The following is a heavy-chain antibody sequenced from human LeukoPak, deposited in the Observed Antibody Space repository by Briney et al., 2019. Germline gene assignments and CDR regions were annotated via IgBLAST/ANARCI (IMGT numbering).Heavy chain of an antibody. D-gene: IGHD6-13*01. CDR2: IIPIFCTA. CDR1: GGTFSSYA. J-gene: IGHJ4*02. Sequence: SVKVSCKASGGTFSSYAISWVRQAPGQGLEWMEGIIPIFCTANYAQKFQGRVTITTDESTSTAYMELSSLRSEDTAVYYCAVPKGGSSWYAQIDYWGQGTMVTVSS. V-gene: IGHV1-69*05. CDR3: AVPKGGSSWYAQIDY.